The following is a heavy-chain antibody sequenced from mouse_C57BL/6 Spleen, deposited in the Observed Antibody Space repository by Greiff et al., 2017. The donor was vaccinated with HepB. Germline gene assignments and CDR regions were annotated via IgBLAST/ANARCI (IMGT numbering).Heavy chain of an antibody. CDR2: IYPGDGDT. D-gene: IGHD1-1*01. CDR3: ARWVVATDYAMDY. J-gene: IGHJ4*01. Sequence: QVQLQQSGAELVKPGASVKISCKASGYAFSSYWMNWVKQRPGKGLEWIGQIYPGDGDTNYNGKFKGKATLTADKSSRTAYMQLSSLTSEDSAVYFCARWVVATDYAMDYWGQGTSVTGSS. V-gene: IGHV1-80*01. CDR1: GYAFSSYW.